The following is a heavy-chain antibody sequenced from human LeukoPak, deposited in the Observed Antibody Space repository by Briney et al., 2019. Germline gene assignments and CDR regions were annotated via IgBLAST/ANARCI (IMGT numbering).Heavy chain of an antibody. V-gene: IGHV3-23*01. CDR3: ATGYSLSPKGV. CDR1: GFTFSSYG. Sequence: GGSLRLSCAASGFTFSSYGMSWVRQAPGKGLEWVSAISGSGGSTYYADSVKGRFTISRDDAKNTLYLQMNSLRGEDTAVYYCATGYSLSPKGVWGQVTMVTVSS. J-gene: IGHJ3*01. D-gene: IGHD3-9*01. CDR2: ISGSGGST.